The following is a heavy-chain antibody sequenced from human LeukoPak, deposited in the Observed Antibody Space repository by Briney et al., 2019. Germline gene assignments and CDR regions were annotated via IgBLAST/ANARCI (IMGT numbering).Heavy chain of an antibody. Sequence: GASLRLSCVASGFPFKGYWTTWVRQPPGNGLGWVANIKPDGSETNYLDSVKGRFTIYRDNARDSLFLEMNNLRVDDTAVYYCARDGGELWPLDEWGQGILVTVSS. CDR2: IKPDGSET. CDR3: ARDGGELWPLDE. J-gene: IGHJ4*02. D-gene: IGHD3-10*01. CDR1: GFPFKGYW. V-gene: IGHV3-7*01.